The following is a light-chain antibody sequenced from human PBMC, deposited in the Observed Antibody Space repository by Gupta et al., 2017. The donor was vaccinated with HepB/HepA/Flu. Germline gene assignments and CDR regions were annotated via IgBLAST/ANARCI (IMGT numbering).Light chain of an antibody. Sequence: DIVMTQSPDSLAVSLGERATINCKSSQSVLYSSNNKNYLAWYQQKPGQPPNLLIYWASTRESGVPDRFSGSGSGTDFTLTISSLQAEDVAVYYCQQYASTPITFGGGTKVEIK. CDR1: QSVLYSSNNKNY. CDR2: WAS. J-gene: IGKJ4*01. V-gene: IGKV4-1*01. CDR3: QQYASTPIT.